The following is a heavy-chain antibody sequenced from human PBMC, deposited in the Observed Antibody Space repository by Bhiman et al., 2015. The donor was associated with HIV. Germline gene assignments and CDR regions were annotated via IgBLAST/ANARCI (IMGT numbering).Heavy chain of an antibody. CDR1: EFTFSTYD. CDR2: IGTAGDT. Sequence: EVQLVESGGDLVQPGESVRLSCVASEFTFSTYDMHWVRQGAGKSLEWVAAIGTAGDTFYSGSVKGRFTISREDAKNSLYLQMNSLRAEDTAVYYCAKDFLWRSTMVQGVMDYWGQGTLVTVSS. D-gene: IGHD3-10*01. V-gene: IGHV3-13*01. J-gene: IGHJ4*02. CDR3: AKDFLWRSTMVQGVMDY.